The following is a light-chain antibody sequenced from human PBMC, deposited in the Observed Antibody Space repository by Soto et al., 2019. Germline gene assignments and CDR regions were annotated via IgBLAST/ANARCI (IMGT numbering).Light chain of an antibody. Sequence: DIELTQSPGTLSLSPGERATLSCRASQSVSDNHLAWYQQKPGQAPRLLIYRASRRATDIPDRFSGSGSGTEFSLTISRLEPEDFAVYYCQQYGSSPRFTFGPGTKVDIK. V-gene: IGKV3-20*01. CDR3: QQYGSSPRFT. CDR1: QSVSDNH. CDR2: RAS. J-gene: IGKJ3*01.